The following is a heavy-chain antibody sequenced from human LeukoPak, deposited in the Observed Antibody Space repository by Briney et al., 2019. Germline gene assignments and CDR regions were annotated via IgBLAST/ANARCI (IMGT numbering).Heavy chain of an antibody. Sequence: ETLSLTCAVYGGSFSGYYWSWIRQPPGKGLEWVGRIKSKTDGGTTDYAAPVKGRFTISRDDSKNTLYLQMNSLKTEDTAVYYCTTVGPYYYDSSGQAYWGQGTLVTVSS. J-gene: IGHJ4*02. CDR1: GGSFSGYY. D-gene: IGHD3-22*01. CDR2: IKSKTDGGTT. CDR3: TTVGPYYYDSSGQAY. V-gene: IGHV3-15*01.